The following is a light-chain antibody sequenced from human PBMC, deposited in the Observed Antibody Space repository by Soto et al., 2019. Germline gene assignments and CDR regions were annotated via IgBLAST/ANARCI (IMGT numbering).Light chain of an antibody. CDR2: EVS. CDR1: SSDVGGYND. CDR3: SSYTSSSTLVV. Sequence: QSALTQPASVSGSPGQSITISCTGTSSDVGGYNDVSWYQQHPGNAPKFMIYEVSNRPSGVSNRVSGSKSGNTASLTISGLQAEDEADYYCSSYTSSSTLVVFGGGTKLTVL. J-gene: IGLJ2*01. V-gene: IGLV2-14*01.